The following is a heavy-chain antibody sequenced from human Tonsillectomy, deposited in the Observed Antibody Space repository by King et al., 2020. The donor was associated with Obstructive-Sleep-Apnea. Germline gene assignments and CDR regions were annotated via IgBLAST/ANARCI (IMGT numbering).Heavy chain of an antibody. CDR2: IYYSGST. Sequence: QLQESGPGLVKPSETLSLTCTVSGGSISSSSYYWGWIRQPPGKGLEWIGSIYYSGSTYYNPSLKSRATISVDTSKNQFSLKLSSVTAADTAVYYCARAKPYYYDSSGYYYFDYWGQGTLVTVSS. J-gene: IGHJ4*02. CDR1: GGSISSSSYY. V-gene: IGHV4-39*07. D-gene: IGHD3-22*01. CDR3: ARAKPYYYDSSGYYYFDY.